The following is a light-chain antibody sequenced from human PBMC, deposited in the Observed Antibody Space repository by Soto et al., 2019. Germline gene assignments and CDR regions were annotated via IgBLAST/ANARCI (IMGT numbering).Light chain of an antibody. Sequence: ESVVTGSPRTLNLYTGERATLSCRASQSVSSSYLAWYQQKPGQAPRLLIYGASSRATGIPDRFSGSGSGADFTLTISRLELEDFAVYYCQQYGSSRGWTFGQGTKVDIK. CDR2: GAS. CDR1: QSVSSSY. J-gene: IGKJ1*01. V-gene: IGKV3-20*01. CDR3: QQYGSSRGWT.